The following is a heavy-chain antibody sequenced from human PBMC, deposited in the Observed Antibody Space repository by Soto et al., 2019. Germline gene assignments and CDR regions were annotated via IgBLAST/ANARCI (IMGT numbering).Heavy chain of an antibody. V-gene: IGHV4-34*01. CDR1: GGSFSGYY. J-gene: IGHJ4*02. CDR2: INHSGST. D-gene: IGHD2-2*01. Sequence: SETLSLTCAVYGGSFSGYYWSWIRQPPGKGLEWIGEINHSGSTNYNPSLKSRVTISVDTSKNQFSLKLSSVTAADTAVYYCARGPSDIVVVPPASRLDYWGQGTLVTVSS. CDR3: ARGPSDIVVVPPASRLDY.